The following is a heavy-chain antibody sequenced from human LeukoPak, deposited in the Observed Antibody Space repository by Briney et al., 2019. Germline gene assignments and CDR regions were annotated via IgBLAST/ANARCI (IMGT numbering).Heavy chain of an antibody. D-gene: IGHD3-22*01. Sequence: PGGSLRLSCAASGFTFSSYGMHWVRQAPGKGLEWVAVIWYDGSNKYYADSVKGRFTISRDNSKNTLYLQMNSLRAEDTAVYYCAKDLYYDPALFDYWGQGTLVTVSS. J-gene: IGHJ4*02. V-gene: IGHV3-33*06. CDR1: GFTFSSYG. CDR2: IWYDGSNK. CDR3: AKDLYYDPALFDY.